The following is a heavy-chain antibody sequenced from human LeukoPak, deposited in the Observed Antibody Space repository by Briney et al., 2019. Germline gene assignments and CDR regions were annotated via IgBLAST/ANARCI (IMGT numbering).Heavy chain of an antibody. V-gene: IGHV3-21*01. D-gene: IGHD6-25*01. CDR3: ARGSNVQQRLDSFDF. CDR2: TSSGSTYI. CDR1: GFTFNTYN. Sequence: GGSLRLSCAASGFTFNTYNMNWVRRAPGKGLEWVSSTSSGSTYIYYAVSVKGRFTNSRDNAKNSLYLQMNSLRAEDTAVYYCARGSNVQQRLDSFDFWGQGTLLTVSS. J-gene: IGHJ4*02.